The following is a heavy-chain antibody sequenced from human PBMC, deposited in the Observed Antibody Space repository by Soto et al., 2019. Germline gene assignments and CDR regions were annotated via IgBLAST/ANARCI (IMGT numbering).Heavy chain of an antibody. CDR3: AKDLQFSGWLSAQTFDY. J-gene: IGHJ4*02. CDR1: GFTFSSYA. D-gene: IGHD6-19*01. Sequence: EVQLLESGGGLVQPGGSLRLSCTISGFTFSSYAMSWVRQAPGKGLECVSSITGSGDSTDYADSVKGRFSISRDKSKNTLYLQMNSLRAEDTAVYYCAKDLQFSGWLSAQTFDYWGQGTQVTVSS. V-gene: IGHV3-23*01. CDR2: ITGSGDST.